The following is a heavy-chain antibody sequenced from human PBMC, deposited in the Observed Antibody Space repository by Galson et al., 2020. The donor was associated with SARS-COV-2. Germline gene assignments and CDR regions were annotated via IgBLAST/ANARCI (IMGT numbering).Heavy chain of an antibody. V-gene: IGHV3-23*01. CDR1: GFTFSNYA. Sequence: GESLKISCAASGFTFSNYAMTCVRQAPGKGLEWVSSIRGSSGVTFYADSVQGRFTISRDNSKNTLYLQMNSLRAEDTAIYFCARDPNGDYIGAFDFWGQGTMVSVSS. CDR3: ARDPNGDYIGAFDF. D-gene: IGHD4-17*01. CDR2: IRGSSGVT. J-gene: IGHJ3*01.